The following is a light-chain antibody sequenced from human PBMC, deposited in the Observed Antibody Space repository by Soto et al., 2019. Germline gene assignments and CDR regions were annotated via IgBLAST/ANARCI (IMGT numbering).Light chain of an antibody. CDR2: GAS. CDR1: QSVNIY. V-gene: IGKV3D-15*01. J-gene: IGKJ1*01. Sequence: EIVMTQSPATLSVSPGERATLSCRASQSVNIYLAWYQQKPGQAPRLLIFGASYRATGIPARFSGSGSGTDFTLTISSLQAEDVAVYYCYQHYAIPQTFGQGTKVDIK. CDR3: YQHYAIPQT.